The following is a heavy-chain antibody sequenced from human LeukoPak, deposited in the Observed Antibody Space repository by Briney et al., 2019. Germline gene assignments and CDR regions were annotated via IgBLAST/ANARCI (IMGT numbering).Heavy chain of an antibody. D-gene: IGHD2-2*01. CDR2: IRSKAYGGTT. CDR3: TRDLGVVPVAPRADY. CDR1: GFTFSNTW. J-gene: IGHJ4*02. Sequence: GGSLRLSCAASGFTFSNTWMSWVRQAPGKGLEWVGFIRSKAYGGTTEYAASVKGRFTISRDDSKSIAYLQMNSLKTEDTAVYYCTRDLGVVPVAPRADYWGQGTLVTVSS. V-gene: IGHV3-49*04.